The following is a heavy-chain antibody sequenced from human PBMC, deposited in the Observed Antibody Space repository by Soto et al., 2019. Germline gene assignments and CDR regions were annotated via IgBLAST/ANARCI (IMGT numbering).Heavy chain of an antibody. V-gene: IGHV4-4*02. Sequence: PSETLSLTCVVSGGSISSSNWWSWVRQPPGKGLEWIGEIYRGGNTNYNPSLQSRVTISVDKPKNQFSLKLSSMTAEDTAVYYCARDLGRDSNQRWGQGTLVTVSS. D-gene: IGHD4-4*01. CDR2: IYRGGNT. CDR1: GGSISSSNW. CDR3: ARDLGRDSNQR. J-gene: IGHJ1*01.